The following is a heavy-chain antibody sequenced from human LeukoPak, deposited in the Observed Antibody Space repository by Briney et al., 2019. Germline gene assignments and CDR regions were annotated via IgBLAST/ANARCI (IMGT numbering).Heavy chain of an antibody. J-gene: IGHJ4*02. Sequence: GGSLRLSCAASGFTFSDSYMSWIRQAPGKGLEWVSYISTSGNTIYYADSVKGRFTISRDNAKNSLYLQMNSLRAEDTAMYYCASTMVLYYFDYWGQGTLVTVSS. CDR1: GFTFSDSY. D-gene: IGHD3-10*01. CDR2: ISTSGNTI. V-gene: IGHV3-11*01. CDR3: ASTMVLYYFDY.